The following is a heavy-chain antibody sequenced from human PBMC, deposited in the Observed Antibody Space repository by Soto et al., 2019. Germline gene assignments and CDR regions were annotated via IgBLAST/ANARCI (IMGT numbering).Heavy chain of an antibody. Sequence: PGESLKISCKGSGYIFANDWIAWVRQMPGEGLEWMGIIFPGDSDTRYSPSFQGQVTISADKSISTAYLQWNGLQASDTAIYYCAKRVAAHPYFDVWGQGTLVTVSS. D-gene: IGHD6-25*01. J-gene: IGHJ4*02. CDR2: IFPGDSDT. CDR1: GYIFANDW. CDR3: AKRVAAHPYFDV. V-gene: IGHV5-51*01.